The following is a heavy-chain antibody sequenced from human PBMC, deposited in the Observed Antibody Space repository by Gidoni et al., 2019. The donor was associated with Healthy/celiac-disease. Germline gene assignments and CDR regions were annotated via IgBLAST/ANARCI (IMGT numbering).Heavy chain of an antibody. Sequence: QVQLVQSGAEVKKPGASVKVSCTASGYTFTSYYMHWVRQAPGQGLEWMGIINPSGGSTSYAQKFQGRVTMTRDTSTSTVYMELSSLRSEDTAVYYCARDRYYYDSSGYYYVEYYFDYWGQGTLVTVSS. J-gene: IGHJ4*02. D-gene: IGHD3-22*01. CDR1: GYTFTSYY. V-gene: IGHV1-46*01. CDR3: ARDRYYYDSSGYYYVEYYFDY. CDR2: INPSGGST.